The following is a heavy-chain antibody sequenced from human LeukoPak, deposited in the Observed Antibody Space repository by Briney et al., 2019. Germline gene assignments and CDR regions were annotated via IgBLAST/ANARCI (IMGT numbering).Heavy chain of an antibody. Sequence: PGGSLRLSCAASGSTFSSYGMSWVRQAPGKGLEWVSRITSDGSSTIYADSVKGRFTISRDNAKNTLYLQMNSLRAEDTAVYYCARVTAVAGTSVGVDAWGQGILVTVS. V-gene: IGHV3-74*01. J-gene: IGHJ4*02. CDR1: GSTFSSYG. CDR3: ARVTAVAGTSVGVDA. D-gene: IGHD6-19*01. CDR2: ITSDGSST.